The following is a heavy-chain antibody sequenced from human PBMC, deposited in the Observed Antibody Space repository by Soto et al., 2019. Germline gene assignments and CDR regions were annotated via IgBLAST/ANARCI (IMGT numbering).Heavy chain of an antibody. J-gene: IGHJ4*02. CDR2: IYYSGST. CDR3: ARGQRPGPFDY. V-gene: IGHV4-61*01. Sequence: PSETLSLTCTVSGGSVSSGSYYWSWIRQPPGKGLEWIGYIYYSGSTNYNPSLKSRVTISVDTSKNQFSLKLSSVTAADTAVYYCARGQRPGPFDYWGQGTLVTVSS. CDR1: GGSVSSGSYY.